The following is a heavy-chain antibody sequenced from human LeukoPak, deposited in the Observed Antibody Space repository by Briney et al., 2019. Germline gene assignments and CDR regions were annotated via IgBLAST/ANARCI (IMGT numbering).Heavy chain of an antibody. Sequence: PGGSLRLSCAASGFTFSNRDLHWVRQATGKALEWVSAIGAAGDTYYSGSVKGRFTISGENAKNSLYLQMNSVTAGDTAVYYCAREGPSYGGGWDDWYFDLWGRGTLVTVSS. J-gene: IGHJ2*01. CDR2: IGAAGDT. D-gene: IGHD6-19*01. CDR1: GFTFSNRD. V-gene: IGHV3-13*04. CDR3: AREGPSYGGGWDDWYFDL.